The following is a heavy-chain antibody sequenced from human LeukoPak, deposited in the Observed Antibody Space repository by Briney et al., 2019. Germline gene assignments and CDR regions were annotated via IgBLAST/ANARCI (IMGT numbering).Heavy chain of an antibody. Sequence: PSETLSLTCTVSGGSISSSSYYWGWIRQPPGKGLEWIGSIYYSGSTYYNPSLKSRVTISVDTSKNQFSLKLSSVTAADTAVYYCARLLFSGSWYYGMDVWGQGTSVTVSS. J-gene: IGHJ6*02. CDR2: IYYSGST. CDR1: GGSISSSSYY. V-gene: IGHV4-39*01. D-gene: IGHD6-13*01. CDR3: ARLLFSGSWYYGMDV.